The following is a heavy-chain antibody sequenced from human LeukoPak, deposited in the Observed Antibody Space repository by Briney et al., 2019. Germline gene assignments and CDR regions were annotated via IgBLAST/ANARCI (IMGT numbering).Heavy chain of an antibody. CDR3: TIYCSSTSCYGAFDI. J-gene: IGHJ3*02. Sequence: SGGSLRLSCAASGFTFSSYSVSWVRQAPGKGLEWVGFIRSKAYGGTTEYAASVKGRFTISRDDSKSIAYLQMNSLKTEDTAVYYCTIYCSSTSCYGAFDIWGQGTMVTVSS. D-gene: IGHD2-2*01. V-gene: IGHV3-49*04. CDR1: GFTFSSYS. CDR2: IRSKAYGGTT.